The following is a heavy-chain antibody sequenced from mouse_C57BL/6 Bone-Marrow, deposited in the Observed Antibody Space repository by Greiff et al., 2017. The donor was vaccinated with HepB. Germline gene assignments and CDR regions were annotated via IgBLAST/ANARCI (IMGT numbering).Heavy chain of an antibody. CDR2: IYPRSGNT. J-gene: IGHJ3*01. D-gene: IGHD1-1*01. CDR1: GYTFTSYG. Sequence: QVQLQQSGAELARPGASVKLSCKASGYTFTSYGISWVKQRTGQGLEWIGEIYPRSGNTYYNEKFKGKATLTADKSSSTAYMELRSLTSEDSAVYFCARGKDYYGSSPWFAYWGQGTLVTVSA. V-gene: IGHV1-81*01. CDR3: ARGKDYYGSSPWFAY.